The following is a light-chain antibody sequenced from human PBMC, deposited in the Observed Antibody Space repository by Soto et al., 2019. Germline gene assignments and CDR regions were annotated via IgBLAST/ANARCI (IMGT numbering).Light chain of an antibody. CDR2: GVA. CDR1: QNIDRY. CDR3: QQSYSAPYT. Sequence: DIQMTQSPSSLSASVGDRVSISCRTSQNIDRYLNWYQQKPGKAPQVLISGVASLPSGVPSRFSGSGSGTEFTLSISSLQPEDFATYFCQQSYSAPYTFGQGTRLEI. J-gene: IGKJ2*01. V-gene: IGKV1-39*01.